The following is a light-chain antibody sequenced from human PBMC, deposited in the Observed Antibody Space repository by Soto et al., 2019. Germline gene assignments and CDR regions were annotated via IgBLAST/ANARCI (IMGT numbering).Light chain of an antibody. CDR3: CSYAGSYTFPYV. V-gene: IGLV2-11*01. CDR2: DVS. CDR1: SSDVGGYNY. Sequence: QSALTQPRSVSGSPGQSVTISCTGTSSDVGGYNYVSWYQQHPGKAPKLMIYDVSKRPSGVPDRFSGSKSGNTASLTISGLQAEDEADYYCCSYAGSYTFPYVFGTGTKRTVL. J-gene: IGLJ1*01.